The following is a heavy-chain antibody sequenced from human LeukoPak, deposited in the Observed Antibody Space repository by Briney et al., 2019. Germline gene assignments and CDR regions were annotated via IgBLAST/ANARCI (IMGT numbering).Heavy chain of an antibody. D-gene: IGHD4/OR15-4a*01. CDR3: ATLRVVPTPRYYYCYYMDV. J-gene: IGHJ6*03. CDR1: GYTLTELS. CDR2: FDPEDGET. Sequence: ASVTVSCKVSGYTLTELSMHWVRQAPGKGLEWMGGFDPEDGETIYAQKFQGRVTMTEDTSTDTAYMELSSLRSEDTAVYYCATLRVVPTPRYYYCYYMDVWGKGTTVTVSS. V-gene: IGHV1-24*01.